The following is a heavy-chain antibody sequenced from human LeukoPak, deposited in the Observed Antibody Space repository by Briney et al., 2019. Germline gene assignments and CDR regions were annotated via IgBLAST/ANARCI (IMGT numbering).Heavy chain of an antibody. V-gene: IGHV3-21*01. D-gene: IGHD1-26*01. CDR1: GFTFSTYS. CDR2: ISTSSSYI. CDR3: AGGWGELPDVEYFQH. Sequence: PGGSLRLSCAASGFTFSTYSMNWVRQAPGKGLEWVSSISTSSSYIYYADSVKGRFTISRDNAKNSLYLQMNSLRAEDTAVYYCAGGWGELPDVEYFQHWGQGTLVTVSS. J-gene: IGHJ1*01.